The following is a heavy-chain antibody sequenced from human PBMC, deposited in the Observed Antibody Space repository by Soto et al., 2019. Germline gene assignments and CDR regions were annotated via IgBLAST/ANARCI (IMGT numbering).Heavy chain of an antibody. CDR2: INDSGNI. CDR3: ARGLILWFGELSRRGGYYYYMDV. J-gene: IGHJ6*03. Sequence: QVQLQQWGAGLLKPSETLSLTCAVYGGSFSGYQWSWIRQTPGKGLEWIGEINDSGNINYNPSLTSRVNILLDAPKKQISLKLSSGTAADAAVYYCARGLILWFGELSRRGGYYYYMDVWGKGTTVTVSS. CDR1: GGSFSGYQ. D-gene: IGHD3-10*01. V-gene: IGHV4-34*01.